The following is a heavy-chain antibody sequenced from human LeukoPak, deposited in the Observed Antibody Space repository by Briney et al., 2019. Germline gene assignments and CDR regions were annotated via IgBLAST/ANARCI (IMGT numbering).Heavy chain of an antibody. V-gene: IGHV3-9*01. CDR1: GFTFDDYA. J-gene: IGHJ4*02. D-gene: IGHD3-22*01. CDR2: ISWNSGSI. CDR3: AKDPYYYDSSGYLDY. Sequence: GGCLRLSCALSGFTFDDYAIHWVRQAPGEGRGWVSGISWNSGSIGYADSGKGRFTISRDNAKNSLYLQIHSLRAEDTALYYCAKDPYYYDSSGYLDYWGQGTLVTVSS.